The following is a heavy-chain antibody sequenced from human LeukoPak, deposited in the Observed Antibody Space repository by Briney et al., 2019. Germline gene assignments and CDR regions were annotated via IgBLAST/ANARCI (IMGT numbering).Heavy chain of an antibody. V-gene: IGHV3-48*04. D-gene: IGHD1-26*01. CDR1: GFTFSTYS. CDR3: ARDIGGSYTAIDY. J-gene: IGHJ4*02. CDR2: ITSSGNSM. Sequence: PGGALRLSCAASGFTFSTYSMNWVRQAPGKGLEWVSFITSSGNSMSYAASVKGRFTISRDNAKNSLYLQMNSLRAEDTAVYYCARDIGGSYTAIDYWGQGTLVTVSS.